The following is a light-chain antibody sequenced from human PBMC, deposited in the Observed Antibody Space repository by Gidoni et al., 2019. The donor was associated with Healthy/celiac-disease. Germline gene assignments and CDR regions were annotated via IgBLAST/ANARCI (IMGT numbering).Light chain of an antibody. Sequence: DIQMTPSPSTLSASVGDRVTITCRASQSISSWLAWYQQKPGKAPKLLIYKASSVESGVPSRFSGSGAGTEFTLTISSLQPDDFATYYCQQYNSYSVTFXGXTKVEIK. J-gene: IGKJ4*01. CDR2: KAS. CDR3: QQYNSYSVT. V-gene: IGKV1-5*03. CDR1: QSISSW.